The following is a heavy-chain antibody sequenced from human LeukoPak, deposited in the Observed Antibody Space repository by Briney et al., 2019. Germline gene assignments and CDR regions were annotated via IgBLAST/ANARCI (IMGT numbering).Heavy chain of an antibody. J-gene: IGHJ4*02. CDR2: ISGSGDST. D-gene: IGHD3-22*01. CDR3: AKDENYYDSSGYGFDY. Sequence: GGSLRLSCAASGFTFSSYGMNWVRQAPGKGLEWVSSISGSGDSTDYADSVKGRFTISRDNSKNTLYLQMNSLRVEDTAVYYCAKDENYYDSSGYGFDYWGQGTLVTVSS. CDR1: GFTFSSYG. V-gene: IGHV3-23*01.